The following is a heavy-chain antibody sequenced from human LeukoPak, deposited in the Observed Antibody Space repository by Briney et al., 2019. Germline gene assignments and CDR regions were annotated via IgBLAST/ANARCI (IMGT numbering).Heavy chain of an antibody. CDR2: IHYSGST. J-gene: IGHJ4*02. V-gene: IGHV4-31*03. D-gene: IGHD5-12*01. CDR3: ARVIGYDHLDY. CDR1: GGSISSGGYY. Sequence: SQTLSLTCTVSGGSISSGGYYWSWIRQHPGKGLEWIGYIHYSGSTYYNPSLKSRVSISVSTSKNRFSLQLSSVTAADTAVYYCARVIGYDHLDYWGQGTLVTVSS.